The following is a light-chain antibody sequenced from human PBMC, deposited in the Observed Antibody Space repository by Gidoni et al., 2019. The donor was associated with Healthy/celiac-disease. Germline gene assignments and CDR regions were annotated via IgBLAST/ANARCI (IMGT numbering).Light chain of an antibody. CDR1: QSVSSN. Sequence: EIAMTQSPATLSVSPGERATLSCRASQSVSSNLAWYQQKPGQAPRLLIYGASTRATGIPARFSGSGSGTEFTLTISSLQSEDFAVYYCQQYNNWPPLTFGGGTKVGIK. CDR2: GAS. V-gene: IGKV3-15*01. CDR3: QQYNNWPPLT. J-gene: IGKJ4*01.